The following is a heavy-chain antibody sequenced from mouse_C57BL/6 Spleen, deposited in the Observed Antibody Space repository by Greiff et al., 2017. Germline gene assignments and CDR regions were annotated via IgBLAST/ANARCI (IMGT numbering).Heavy chain of an antibody. J-gene: IGHJ4*01. Sequence: QVQLKQPGAELVMPGASVKLSCKASGYTFTSYWMHWVKQRPGQGLEWIGEIDPSDSYTNYNQKFKGKSTLTVDKSSSTAYMQLSSLTSEDSAVXYCSRKGPGAMDYWGQGTSVTVSS. D-gene: IGHD3-3*01. CDR2: IDPSDSYT. CDR3: SRKGPGAMDY. V-gene: IGHV1-69*01. CDR1: GYTFTSYW.